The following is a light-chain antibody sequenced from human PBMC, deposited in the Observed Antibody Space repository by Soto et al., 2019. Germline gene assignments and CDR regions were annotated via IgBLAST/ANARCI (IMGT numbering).Light chain of an antibody. CDR2: LETSGSY. J-gene: IGLJ2*01. V-gene: IGLV4-60*02. Sequence: QSVLTQSSSASASLGSSVKLTCTLSSGHTTYIIAWHQQQPGMAPRYLMKLETSGSYNKGSGVPDRFSGSSSGADRYLTISNLQFEDEADYYCETWDINTHVVFGGATKLTVL. CDR1: SGHTTYI. CDR3: ETWDINTHVV.